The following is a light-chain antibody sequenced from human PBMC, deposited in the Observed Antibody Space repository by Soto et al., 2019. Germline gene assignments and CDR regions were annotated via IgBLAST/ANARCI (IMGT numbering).Light chain of an antibody. CDR1: SSDVGGYNY. CDR3: SSYTSSSTLV. V-gene: IGLV2-14*01. Sequence: QSALTQPASVSGSPGQSITISCTGTSSDVGGYNYVSWYQQHPGKAPKRIIYEVSNRPSGVSNRFSGSKSGNTASLTISGLQAEDVADYYCSSYTSSSTLVFGGGTKLTVL. CDR2: EVS. J-gene: IGLJ3*02.